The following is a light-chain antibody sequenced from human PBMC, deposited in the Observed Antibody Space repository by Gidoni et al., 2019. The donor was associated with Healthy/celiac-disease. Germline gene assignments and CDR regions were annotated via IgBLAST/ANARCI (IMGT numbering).Light chain of an antibody. V-gene: IGKV1-27*01. CDR3: QKYNSAPHT. J-gene: IGKJ4*01. CDR2: AAS. CDR1: QGISKY. Sequence: DIQMTQSPSSLSASVGDRVTIPCRASQGISKYLAWYHQKPGKVPKLLIYAASTLQSGVPSRFSGSGSGTDFTLNISSLQPEDVATYYCQKYNSAPHTFGGGTKVEIK.